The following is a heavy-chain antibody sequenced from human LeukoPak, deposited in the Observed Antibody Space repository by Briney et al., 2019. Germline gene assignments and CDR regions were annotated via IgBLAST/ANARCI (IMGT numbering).Heavy chain of an antibody. Sequence: VASVKVSCKASGYTFTGYYMHWVRQAPGQGLEWMGWINPNSGGTNYAQKFQGRATMTRDTSISTAYMELSRLRSDDTAVYYCARNLGLRLGELSEIDYWGQGTLVTVSS. D-gene: IGHD3-16*02. CDR3: ARNLGLRLGELSEIDY. J-gene: IGHJ4*02. V-gene: IGHV1-2*02. CDR1: GYTFTGYY. CDR2: INPNSGGT.